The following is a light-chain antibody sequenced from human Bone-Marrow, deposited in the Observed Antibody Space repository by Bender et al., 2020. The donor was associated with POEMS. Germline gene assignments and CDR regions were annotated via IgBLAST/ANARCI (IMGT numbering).Light chain of an antibody. V-gene: IGLV2-23*01. J-gene: IGLJ3*02. CDR3: CSYATSSTV. CDR1: SSDVGSYTL. CDR2: EDT. Sequence: QSALTQPASVSGSPGQSITISCTGTSSDVGSYTLVSWYQQHPGEAPKLIIYEDTLRPSGVSNRFSGSESGNTASLTISGLQAEDEADYYCCSYATSSTVFGGGTKLTVL.